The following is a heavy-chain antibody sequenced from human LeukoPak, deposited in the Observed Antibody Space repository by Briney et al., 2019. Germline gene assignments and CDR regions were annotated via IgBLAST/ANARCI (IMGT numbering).Heavy chain of an antibody. J-gene: IGHJ4*02. CDR3: ARAPRDGYNSGVGDY. Sequence: ASVTVSCKASGYTFATYYMHWVRQAPGQGREGMGTINPSGGLTSYAQKFQGRVTMTRDMSTSTVYLELSSLRSNDTAMYYCARAPRDGYNSGVGDYWGQGTLVTVSS. V-gene: IGHV1-46*01. CDR2: INPSGGLT. CDR1: GYTFATYY. D-gene: IGHD5-24*01.